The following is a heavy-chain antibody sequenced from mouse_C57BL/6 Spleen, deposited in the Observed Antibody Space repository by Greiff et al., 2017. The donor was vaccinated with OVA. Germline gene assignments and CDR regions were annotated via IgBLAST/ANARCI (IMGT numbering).Heavy chain of an antibody. V-gene: IGHV1-59*01. CDR3: AGPLLGLDY. D-gene: IGHD1-1*01. J-gene: IGHJ2*01. Sequence: QVQLQQPGAELVRPGTSVKLSCKASGYTFTSYWMHWVKQRPGQGLEWIGVIDPSDSYTNYNQKFKGKATLTVDTSSSTAYMQLSSLTSEDSAVYYCAGPLLGLDYWGQGTTLTVSS. CDR2: IDPSDSYT. CDR1: GYTFTSYW.